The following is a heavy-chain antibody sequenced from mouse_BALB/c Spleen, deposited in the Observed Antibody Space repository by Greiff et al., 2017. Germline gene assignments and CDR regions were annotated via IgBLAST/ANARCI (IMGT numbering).Heavy chain of an antibody. Sequence: QVQLQQSGPELVKPGASVKISCKASGYAFSSSWMNWVKQRPGQGLEWIGRIYPGDGDTNYNGKFKGKATLTADKSSSTAYMQLSSLTSVDSAVYYCAREEGYVYAMDYWGQGTSVTVSS. CDR3: AREEGYVYAMDY. J-gene: IGHJ4*01. D-gene: IGHD3-1*01. V-gene: IGHV1-82*01. CDR1: GYAFSSSW. CDR2: IYPGDGDT.